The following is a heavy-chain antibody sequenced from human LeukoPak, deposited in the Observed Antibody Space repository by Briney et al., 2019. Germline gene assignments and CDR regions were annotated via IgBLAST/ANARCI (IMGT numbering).Heavy chain of an antibody. Sequence: SETLSLTCTVSGGSVSSGSYYWSWIRQPPGKGLEWIVYIYYSGSTNYNPSLKSRVTISVDTSKNQFSLKLSSVTAADTAVYYCARDHVADTRYYYYGMDVWGQGTTVTVSS. CDR1: GGSVSSGSYY. CDR2: IYYSGST. CDR3: ARDHVADTRYYYYGMDV. D-gene: IGHD6-13*01. J-gene: IGHJ6*02. V-gene: IGHV4-61*01.